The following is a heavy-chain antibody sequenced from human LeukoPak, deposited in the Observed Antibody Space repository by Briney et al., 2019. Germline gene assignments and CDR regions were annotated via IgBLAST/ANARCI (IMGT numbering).Heavy chain of an antibody. Sequence: PGGSLRLSCAASGFTFSSYGMHWVRQAPGKGLEWVAVIWYDGSNKYYADSVKGRFTISRDNPKNTLYLQMNSLRAEGTAVYYCARARGPYCSSTSCSPCGYWGQGTLVTVSS. J-gene: IGHJ4*02. CDR1: GFTFSSYG. V-gene: IGHV3-33*01. CDR3: ARARGPYCSSTSCSPCGY. D-gene: IGHD2-2*01. CDR2: IWYDGSNK.